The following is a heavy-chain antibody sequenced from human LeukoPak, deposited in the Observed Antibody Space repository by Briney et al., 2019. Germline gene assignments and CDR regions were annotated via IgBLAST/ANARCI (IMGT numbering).Heavy chain of an antibody. D-gene: IGHD6-19*01. CDR2: IRRGGSVK. J-gene: IGHJ3*02. CDR3: ARDHSPSYSSVWYDAFDM. Sequence: PGGSLRLSCVASGFIFSNYWMTWVRPAPGKGLEWVENIRRGGSVKNYVDSVKGRFTMSRDNAKNSLYLQMNTLRAEDTAIYYGARDHSPSYSSVWYDAFDMWGQGTMVTVSS. CDR1: GFIFSNYW. V-gene: IGHV3-7*01.